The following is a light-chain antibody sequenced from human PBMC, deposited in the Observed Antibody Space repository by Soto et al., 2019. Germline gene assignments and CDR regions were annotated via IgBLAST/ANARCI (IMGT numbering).Light chain of an antibody. CDR2: DVT. V-gene: IGLV2-14*03. Sequence: QSVLTQPASVSGSPGQSISISCIGTSSDVGAFNYVSWYQHHPGKAPQLIIYDVTSRPSGVSKRFSASKSGNTASLTNSRLQAEDEADYYCSSYTTRNTEVFGTGTKVTVL. J-gene: IGLJ1*01. CDR1: SSDVGAFNY. CDR3: SSYTTRNTEV.